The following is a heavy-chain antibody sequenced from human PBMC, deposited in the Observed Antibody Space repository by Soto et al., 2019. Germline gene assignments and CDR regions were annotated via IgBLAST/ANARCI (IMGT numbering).Heavy chain of an antibody. V-gene: IGHV4-59*01. CDR3: ARYNSYAIDY. Sequence: VQLQESGPGLVKPSATLSLTCTVSGGSISNYYWSWIRQPPGKGLEWIGNIHYSGTTNYNPSLASRFTVSVDTSKNQFSLKVTSVTAADRAIYYCARYNSYAIDYWGRGTLVTVSS. CDR1: GGSISNYY. D-gene: IGHD2-2*01. CDR2: IHYSGTT. J-gene: IGHJ4*02.